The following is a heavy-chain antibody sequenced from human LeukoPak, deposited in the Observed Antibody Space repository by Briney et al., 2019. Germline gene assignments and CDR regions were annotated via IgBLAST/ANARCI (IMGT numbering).Heavy chain of an antibody. CDR3: ARDLRWLQSLVLNY. Sequence: PGGSLRLSCAASGSTFSDYYMSWIRQAPGKGLEWVSYISSSGSTIYYADSVKGRFTISRDNAKNSLYLQMNSLRAEDTAVYYCARDLRWLQSLVLNYWGQGTLVTVSS. V-gene: IGHV3-11*01. D-gene: IGHD5-24*01. CDR2: ISSSGSTI. CDR1: GSTFSDYY. J-gene: IGHJ4*02.